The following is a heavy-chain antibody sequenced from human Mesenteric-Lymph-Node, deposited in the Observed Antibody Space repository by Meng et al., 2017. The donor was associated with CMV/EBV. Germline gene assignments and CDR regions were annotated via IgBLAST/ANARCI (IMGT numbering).Heavy chain of an antibody. CDR3: ARHQRWLKSEGGFNY. CDR2: INHSGSN. Sequence: QGSLQRGGAGLVTPSEPLSLSCAVYGGSVSGYYWSWIRQPPGKGLECIGEINHSGSNNYNPSLKSRVTISVDTSKNQFSLKLSSVTAADTAVYYCARHQRWLKSEGGFNYWGQGTLVTVSS. D-gene: IGHD4-23*01. J-gene: IGHJ4*02. V-gene: IGHV4-34*01. CDR1: GGSVSGYY.